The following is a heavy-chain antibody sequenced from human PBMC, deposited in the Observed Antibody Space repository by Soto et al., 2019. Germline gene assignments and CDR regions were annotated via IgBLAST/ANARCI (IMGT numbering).Heavy chain of an antibody. CDR2: IIPIFGTA. D-gene: IGHD3-3*01. V-gene: IGHV1-69*13. Sequence: SVKVSCKASGGTFSSYAISWVRQAPGQGLEWMGGIIPIFGTANYAQKFQGRVTITADESTSTAYMELSSLRSEDTAVYYCARRNRITIFGVGYYYYCMDVWGQGTTVTVSS. CDR1: GGTFSSYA. J-gene: IGHJ6*02. CDR3: ARRNRITIFGVGYYYYCMDV.